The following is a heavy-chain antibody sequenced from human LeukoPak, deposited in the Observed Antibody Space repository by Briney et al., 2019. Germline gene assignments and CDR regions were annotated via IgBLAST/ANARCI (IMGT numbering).Heavy chain of an antibody. D-gene: IGHD6-6*01. CDR1: GGSFSGYY. Sequence: SETLSLTCAVNGGSFSGYYWSWIRQPPGKGLEWIGEINHSGSTNYNPSLKSRVTISVDTSKNQFSLKLSSVTAADTAVYYCASDIAARRPADYWGQGTLVTVSS. CDR2: INHSGST. V-gene: IGHV4-34*01. J-gene: IGHJ4*02. CDR3: ASDIAARRPADY.